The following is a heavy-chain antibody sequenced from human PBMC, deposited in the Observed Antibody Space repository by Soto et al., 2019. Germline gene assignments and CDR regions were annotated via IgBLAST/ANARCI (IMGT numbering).Heavy chain of an antibody. CDR3: ARSLGYCSGGSCSYLDY. V-gene: IGHV1-69*02. D-gene: IGHD2-15*01. Sequence: QVQLVQSGAEVKKPGSSVKVSCKASGGTFSSYTISWVRQAPGQGLEWMGRIIPILGIANYAQKFQGRVTITADKSTSTAYVERGSRRSDVTVVYYCARSLGYCSGGSCSYLDYWGQGTLVTVSS. J-gene: IGHJ4*02. CDR1: GGTFSSYT. CDR2: IIPILGIA.